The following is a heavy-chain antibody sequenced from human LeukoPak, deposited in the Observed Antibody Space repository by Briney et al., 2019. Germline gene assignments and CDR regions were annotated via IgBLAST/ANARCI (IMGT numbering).Heavy chain of an antibody. CDR3: ARGRPYNVGLPPWFDP. J-gene: IGHJ5*02. CDR2: IYHSGST. CDR1: GGSISSSNW. V-gene: IGHV4-4*02. Sequence: SGTLSLTCAVSGGSISSSNWWSWVRQPPGKGLEWIGEIYHSGSTNYNPSLKSRVTISVDTSRNQFSLNLSSMTAADTAVYYCARGRPYNVGLPPWFDPWGQGTLVTVSS. D-gene: IGHD1-14*01.